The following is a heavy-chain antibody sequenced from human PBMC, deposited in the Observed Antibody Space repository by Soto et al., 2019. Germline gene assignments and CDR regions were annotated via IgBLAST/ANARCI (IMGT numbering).Heavy chain of an antibody. Sequence: PGGSLRLSCAASGFSFSTHAMNWVRLAPGKGLEWLAVVSYDGSDKYYADSVRGRFTISRDNSKNTLYLQMNSLRAEDTAAYYCARAASYDTWTGGYFDYWGQEXPVTVYS. CDR1: GFSFSTHA. D-gene: IGHD3-9*01. CDR3: ARAASYDTWTGGYFDY. J-gene: IGHJ4*02. V-gene: IGHV3-30*04. CDR2: VSYDGSDK.